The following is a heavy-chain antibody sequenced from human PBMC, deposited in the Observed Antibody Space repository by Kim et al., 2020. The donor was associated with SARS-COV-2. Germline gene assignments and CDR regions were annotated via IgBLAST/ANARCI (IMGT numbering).Heavy chain of an antibody. V-gene: IGHV4-39*01. CDR2: VDSSGSA. Sequence: SETLSLTCLVSGASLSSSTYYWGWIRQSPGKGLEWIGSVDSSGSADYSPSLKSRVTVSVDTSTNHFFLKLHSVTAADTAIYFCARHKPSLWTLPVNAVAGLWFGPWGRGTLVTVSS. CDR3: ARHKPSLWTLPVNAVAGLWFGP. D-gene: IGHD6-19*01. J-gene: IGHJ5*02. CDR1: GASLSSSTYY.